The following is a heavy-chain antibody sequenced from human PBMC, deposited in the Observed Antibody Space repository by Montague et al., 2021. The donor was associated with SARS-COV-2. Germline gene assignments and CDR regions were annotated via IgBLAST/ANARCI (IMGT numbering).Heavy chain of an antibody. V-gene: IGHV3-33*06. J-gene: IGHJ4*02. CDR1: GFKFNNYG. CDR2: IWHDGSNK. Sequence: SLRLSCAASGFKFNNYGMHWVRQAPGKGLEWVAIIWHDGSNKYYRDSVKGRLTISRDNSKSTSYLQMDSLRAEDTAVYYCAKEGGDYSGEGYYFDHWGRGTLVTVSS. CDR3: AKEGGDYSGEGYYFDH. D-gene: IGHD2-15*01.